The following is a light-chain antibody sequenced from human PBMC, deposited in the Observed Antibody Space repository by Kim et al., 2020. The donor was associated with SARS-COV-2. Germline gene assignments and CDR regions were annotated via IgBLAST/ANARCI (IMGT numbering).Light chain of an antibody. J-gene: IGKJ2*03. CDR3: HQYDDWPRS. CDR1: QSVRTN. Sequence: SVYPGERVTLSCRASQSVRTNLAWYHQKPGQSPRLFMYGVTTRAGGIPARFSGSGSGTDFNLTISGLQSEDFAVYYCHQYDDWPRSFGQGTKLEI. V-gene: IGKV3-15*01. CDR2: GVT.